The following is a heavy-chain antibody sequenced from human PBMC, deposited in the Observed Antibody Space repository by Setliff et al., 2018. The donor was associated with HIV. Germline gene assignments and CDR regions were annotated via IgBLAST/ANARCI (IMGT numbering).Heavy chain of an antibody. V-gene: IGHV4-61*09. D-gene: IGHD3-16*02. J-gene: IGHJ4*02. CDR2: MSASGSA. CDR1: GPPIDVGSFF. CDR3: ARRRSGSSYRFFNY. Sequence: SETLSLTCTVSGPPIDVGSFFWTWIRQSAGRGLEWIGHMSASGSAKYNPTLQSRVTLSVDPFNNQFSLNLTSVTAADTAVYYCARRRSGSSYRFFNYWGRGSLVTVSS.